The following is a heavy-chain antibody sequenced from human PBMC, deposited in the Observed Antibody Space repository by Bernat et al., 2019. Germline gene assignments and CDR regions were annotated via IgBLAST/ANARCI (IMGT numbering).Heavy chain of an antibody. CDR1: GFTFGDYA. Sequence: EVQLVESGGGVVQPGRSLRLSCTASGFTFGDYAMSWFRQAPGKGLEWVGFIRSNAYGGTTDYAASVKGRFTISSDDSKSIAYLPMHSLTTEDPAVYYCTRDHNYYDFWSGYFDYWGQGTLVTVSS. CDR2: IRSNAYGGTT. V-gene: IGHV3-49*03. D-gene: IGHD3-3*01. J-gene: IGHJ4*02. CDR3: TRDHNYYDFWSGYFDY.